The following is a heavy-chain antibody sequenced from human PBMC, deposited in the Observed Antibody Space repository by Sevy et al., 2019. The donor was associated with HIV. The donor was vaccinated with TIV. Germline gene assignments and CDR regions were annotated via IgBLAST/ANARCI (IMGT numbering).Heavy chain of an antibody. D-gene: IGHD4-17*01. CDR1: GFTFSSYS. CDR2: ISSSSTI. V-gene: IGHV3-48*01. CDR3: ARVSDYGDYVMVLGWYFDL. Sequence: GGSLRLSCAASGFTFSSYSMNWVRQAPGKGLEWVSYISSSSTIYYAESVKGRFTISRDNAKNSLYLQMNSLRAEDTAVYYCARVSDYGDYVMVLGWYFDLWGRGTLVTVSS. J-gene: IGHJ2*01.